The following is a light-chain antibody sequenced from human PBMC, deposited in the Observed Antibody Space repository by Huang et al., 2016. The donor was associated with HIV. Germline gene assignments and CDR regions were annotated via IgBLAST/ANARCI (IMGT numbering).Light chain of an antibody. V-gene: IGKV3-20*01. Sequence: EIVLTQSPGTLSVSPGERATLSCRVSQSVSGAYLAWYQQRPGQAPRLLIYGASSRATGIPDRFSGRGSGTDFTLTISRLESEDFAVYYCQQYGSSPTFGQGTKVDIK. CDR3: QQYGSSPT. J-gene: IGKJ1*01. CDR1: QSVSGAY. CDR2: GAS.